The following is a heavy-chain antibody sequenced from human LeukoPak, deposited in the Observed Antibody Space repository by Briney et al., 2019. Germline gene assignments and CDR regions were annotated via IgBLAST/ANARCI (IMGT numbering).Heavy chain of an antibody. V-gene: IGHV1-24*01. J-gene: IGHJ4*02. D-gene: IGHD3-10*01. CDR2: FDPEDGET. CDR3: ATKPITMVRGVIPD. CDR1: GYTLTELS. Sequence: GASVKVSCKVSGYTLTELSMHWVRQAPGKGLEWMGGFDPEDGETIYAQKFQGRVTVTEDTSTDTAYMELSSLRSEDTAVYYCATKPITMVRGVIPDWGQGTLVTVSS.